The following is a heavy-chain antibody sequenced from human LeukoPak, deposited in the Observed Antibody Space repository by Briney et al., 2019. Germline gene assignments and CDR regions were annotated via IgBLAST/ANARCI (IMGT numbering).Heavy chain of an antibody. J-gene: IGHJ4*02. Sequence: TGGSLRLSCAASGFTFDDYAMHWVRQAPGKGLEWVSGISWNSGSIGDADSVKGRFTTSRDNAKNSLYLQMNSLRAEDTALYYCAKVGKGGDYYFDYWGQGTLVTVSS. V-gene: IGHV3-9*01. CDR1: GFTFDDYA. CDR2: ISWNSGSI. D-gene: IGHD4-17*01. CDR3: AKVGKGGDYYFDY.